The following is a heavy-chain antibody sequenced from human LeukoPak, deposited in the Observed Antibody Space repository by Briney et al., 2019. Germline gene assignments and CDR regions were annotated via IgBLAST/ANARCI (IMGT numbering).Heavy chain of an antibody. CDR1: GGSISSGSYY. J-gene: IGHJ6*03. V-gene: IGHV4-61*02. CDR2: IYTSGST. CDR3: ARVDYYYYMDV. Sequence: VKPSQTLSLTCTVSGGSISSGSYYWSWIRQPAGKGLEWIGRIYTSGSTNYNPSLKSRVTISVDTSKNQFSLKLSSVTAADTAVYYCARVDYYYYMDVWGKATTVTVSS.